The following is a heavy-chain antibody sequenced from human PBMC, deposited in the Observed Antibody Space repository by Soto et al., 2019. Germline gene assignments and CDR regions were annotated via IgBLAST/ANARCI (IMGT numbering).Heavy chain of an antibody. D-gene: IGHD3-22*01. Sequence: PGGSLRLSCAASGFTFSSYGMHWVRQAPGKGLEWVAVISYDGSNKYYADSVKGRFTISRDNSKNTLYLQMNSLRAEDTAVYYCAKGQGERITMIVVDHDAFDIWGQGTMVTVSS. CDR1: GFTFSSYG. CDR3: AKGQGERITMIVVDHDAFDI. J-gene: IGHJ3*02. V-gene: IGHV3-30*18. CDR2: ISYDGSNK.